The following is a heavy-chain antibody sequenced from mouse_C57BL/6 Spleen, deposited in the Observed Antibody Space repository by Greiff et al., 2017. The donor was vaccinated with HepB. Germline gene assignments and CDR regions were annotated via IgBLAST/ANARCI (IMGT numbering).Heavy chain of an antibody. CDR3: ARDFYYDYDEAWFAY. J-gene: IGHJ3*01. CDR2: ISYDGSN. Sequence: DVQLQESGPGLVKPSQSLSLTCSVTGYSITSGYYWNWIRQFPGNKLEWMGYISYDGSNNYNPSLKNRISITRDTSKNQFFLKLNSVTTEDTATYYCARDFYYDYDEAWFAYWGQGTLVTVSA. V-gene: IGHV3-6*01. D-gene: IGHD2-4*01. CDR1: GYSITSGYY.